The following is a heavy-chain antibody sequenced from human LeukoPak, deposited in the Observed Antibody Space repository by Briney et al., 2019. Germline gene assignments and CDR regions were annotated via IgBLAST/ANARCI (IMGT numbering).Heavy chain of an antibody. CDR2: ISWNSASI. J-gene: IGHJ4*02. CDR1: GFSCGDYA. D-gene: IGHD3-22*01. V-gene: IGHV3-9*03. Sequence: PGGSLRLSCAASGFSCGDYAMHWVRQAPGKGLEWVSGISWNSASIVYAGSVKGRFNISRDNAKKSLYLQMNSLKPEDMALYYCAKDIGSLTSSHDPSGYSGAFDYWGQGTMVTVSS. CDR3: AKDIGSLTSSHDPSGYSGAFDY.